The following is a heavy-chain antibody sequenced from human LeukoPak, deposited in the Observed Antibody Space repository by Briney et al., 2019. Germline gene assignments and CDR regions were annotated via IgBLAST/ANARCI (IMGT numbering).Heavy chain of an antibody. D-gene: IGHD5-18*01. V-gene: IGHV3-30*19. CDR3: APGVTPPYYFDY. CDR1: GFTFSSYG. CDR2: ISYDGSNK. Sequence: PGGSLRLSCAASGFTFSSYGMRWVRQAPGKGLEWVAVISYDGSNKYYADSVKGRFTISRDNSKNTLYLQMNSLRAEDTAVYYCAPGVTPPYYFDYWGQGTLVTVSS. J-gene: IGHJ4*02.